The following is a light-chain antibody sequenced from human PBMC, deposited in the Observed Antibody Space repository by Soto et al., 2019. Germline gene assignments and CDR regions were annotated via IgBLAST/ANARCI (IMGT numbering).Light chain of an antibody. V-gene: IGKV3-11*01. CDR1: QSFSSY. CDR2: DAS. CDR3: QQRSNWPPYT. Sequence: EIVLTQSPATLSLSPGERATLSCRASQSFSSYLAWYQQKPGQAPRLLIYDASNRATGIPARFSGSGSGTDFTLTINSLEPEHFAVYYCQQRSNWPPYTFGQGTKVEIX. J-gene: IGKJ2*01.